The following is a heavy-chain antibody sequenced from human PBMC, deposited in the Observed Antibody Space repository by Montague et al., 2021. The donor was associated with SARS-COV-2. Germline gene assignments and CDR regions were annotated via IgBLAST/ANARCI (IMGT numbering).Heavy chain of an antibody. J-gene: IGHJ6*02. CDR1: GFTFSSYW. CDR3: ARDSFWSGYYTDYYGMDV. V-gene: IGHV3-7*01. CDR2: IKQDGSEK. D-gene: IGHD3-3*01. Sequence: SLRLSCPASGFTFSSYWMSWVRQAPGKGLEWVANIKQDGSEKYYVDSVKGRFTISRDNAKNSLYLQMNSLRAEDTAVYYCARDSFWSGYYTDYYGMDVWGRGTTVTVSS.